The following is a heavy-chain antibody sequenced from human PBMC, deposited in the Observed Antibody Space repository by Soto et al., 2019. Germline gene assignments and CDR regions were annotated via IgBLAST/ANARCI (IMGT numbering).Heavy chain of an antibody. D-gene: IGHD2-15*01. V-gene: IGHV3-33*01. CDR1: GFTFSSYG. J-gene: IGHJ4*02. CDR3: ARAVRGRWSDY. Sequence: QVQLVESGGGVVQPGRSLRLSCAASGFTFSSYGMHWVRQAPGKGLEWVAVIWYDGSNKYYADSVKGRFTISRDNSKNTLYLQMNSLRAEDTAVYYCARAVRGRWSDYWGQGTLVTVSS. CDR2: IWYDGSNK.